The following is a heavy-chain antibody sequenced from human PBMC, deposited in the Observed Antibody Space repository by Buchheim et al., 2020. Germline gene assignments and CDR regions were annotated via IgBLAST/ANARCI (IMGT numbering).Heavy chain of an antibody. CDR1: GFTFSDHY. D-gene: IGHD6-19*01. J-gene: IGHJ4*02. V-gene: IGHV3-72*01. CDR3: ASNLGAYSSGWGGRVY. CDR2: TRNKANSYTT. Sequence: EVQLVESGGGLVQPGGSLRLSCAASGFTFSDHYMDWVRQAPGKGLEWVGRTRNKANSYTTEYAASVKGRFTISRDDSKNSLYLQMNSLKTEDTAVYYCASNLGAYSSGWGGRVYWGQGTL.